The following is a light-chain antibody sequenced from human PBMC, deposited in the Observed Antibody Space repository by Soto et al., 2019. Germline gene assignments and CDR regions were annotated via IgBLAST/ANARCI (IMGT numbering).Light chain of an antibody. CDR2: RSN. CDR1: SSNIGGTY. CDR3: ASWVGSLSRWV. Sequence: QSVLTQPPSASGTPGQSVTISCSGSSSNIGGTYVSWFQQVPGTAPKLLIYRSNQRPSGVPDRFSGSKSGTSASLAISGLRSEDEADYYCASWVGSLSRWVFGGGTQLTVL. V-gene: IGLV1-47*01. J-gene: IGLJ3*02.